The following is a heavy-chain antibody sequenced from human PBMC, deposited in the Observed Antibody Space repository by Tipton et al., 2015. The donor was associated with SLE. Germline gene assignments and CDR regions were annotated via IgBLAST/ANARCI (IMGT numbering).Heavy chain of an antibody. V-gene: IGHV4-59*08. Sequence: TLSLTCTVSGGSISSHYWSWIRQPPGKGLGWIGNIYYSGSTNYNPSLQSRVTISVDTSKNHFSLKLSSVTAADTAVYYCAGQLRFFDYWGQGTLVTVSS. CDR2: IYYSGST. CDR1: GGSISSHY. J-gene: IGHJ4*02. D-gene: IGHD5-12*01. CDR3: AGQLRFFDY.